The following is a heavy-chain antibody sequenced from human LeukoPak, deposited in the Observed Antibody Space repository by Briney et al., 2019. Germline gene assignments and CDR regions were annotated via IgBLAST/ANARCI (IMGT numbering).Heavy chain of an antibody. D-gene: IGHD2-2*01. Sequence: GGSLRLSCAASGFTFSSYAMNWVRQAPGKGLEWVSTISSSSGYIFYADSLKGRFTISRDNARNSLYLQMNSLRAEDTAVYYCARGGVGCSSTSCYGTRYFQHWGQGTLVTVSS. CDR2: ISSSSGYI. J-gene: IGHJ1*01. CDR1: GFTFSSYA. V-gene: IGHV3-21*01. CDR3: ARGGVGCSSTSCYGTRYFQH.